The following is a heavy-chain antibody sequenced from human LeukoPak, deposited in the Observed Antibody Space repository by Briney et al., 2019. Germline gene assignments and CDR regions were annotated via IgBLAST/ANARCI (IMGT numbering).Heavy chain of an antibody. CDR1: GYTFTSYG. CDR3: ARDMGYYYGSGSSSTHFDY. Sequence: GASVKVSCKASGYTFTSYGISWVRQAPGQGLEWMGWISAYNGNTNYAQKLQGRVTMTIDTSTSTAYMELRSLRSDDTAVYYCARDMGYYYGSGSSSTHFDYWGQGTLVTVSS. J-gene: IGHJ4*02. V-gene: IGHV1-18*01. CDR2: ISAYNGNT. D-gene: IGHD3-10*01.